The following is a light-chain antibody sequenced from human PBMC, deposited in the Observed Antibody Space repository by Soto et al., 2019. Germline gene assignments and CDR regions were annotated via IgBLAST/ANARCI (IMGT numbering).Light chain of an antibody. CDR2: DVS. J-gene: IGLJ2*01. V-gene: IGLV2-14*01. CDR3: SSYTSSRTLVV. CDR1: SSDVGGYNY. Sequence: QSALTKPASVSGSPGQSITISCTGTSSDVGGYNYVSWYQQHPGKAPKLMIYDVSNRPSGVSNRFSGSKSGNTASLTISGLQAEDVADYYCSSYTSSRTLVVFGGGTKLTVL.